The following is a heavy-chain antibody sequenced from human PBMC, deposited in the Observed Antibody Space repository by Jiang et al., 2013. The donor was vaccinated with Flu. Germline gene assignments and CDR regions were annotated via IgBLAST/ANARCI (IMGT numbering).Heavy chain of an antibody. V-gene: IGHV3-30*04. CDR2: ISYDGSNK. Sequence: APGKGLEWVAVISYDGSNKYYADSVKGRFTISRDNSKNTLYLQMNSLRAEDTAVYYCARNPLANKWLVFSHYYYGMDVWGQGTTVTVSS. D-gene: IGHD3-22*01. CDR3: ARNPLANKWLVFSHYYYGMDV. J-gene: IGHJ6*02.